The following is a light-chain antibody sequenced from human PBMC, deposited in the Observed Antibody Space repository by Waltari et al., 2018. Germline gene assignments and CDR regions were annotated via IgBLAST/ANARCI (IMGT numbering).Light chain of an antibody. CDR2: KAS. CDR1: QSISNW. V-gene: IGKV1-5*03. Sequence: DIQMTQSPYTLSASVGDRVIITCRASQSISNWLAWYQQKPGNAPKLLIYKASSLESGVPSRFSGSGSGTVFTLTISSLQPDDFATYYCQQYNSYSLLTFGGGTKVEIK. CDR3: QQYNSYSLLT. J-gene: IGKJ4*01.